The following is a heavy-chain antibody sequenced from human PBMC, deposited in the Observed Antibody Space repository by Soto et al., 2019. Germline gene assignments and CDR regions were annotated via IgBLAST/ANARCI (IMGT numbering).Heavy chain of an antibody. Sequence: SVKVSCKASGGTFSSYAISWVRQAPGQGLEWMGGINPIFGTANYAQKFQGRVTITADESTSTAYMELSSLRSEDTAVYYCARGTIFGVVIGPLDYWGQGTQVTVSS. J-gene: IGHJ4*01. D-gene: IGHD3-3*01. CDR3: ARGTIFGVVIGPLDY. V-gene: IGHV1-69*13. CDR1: GGTFSSYA. CDR2: INPIFGTA.